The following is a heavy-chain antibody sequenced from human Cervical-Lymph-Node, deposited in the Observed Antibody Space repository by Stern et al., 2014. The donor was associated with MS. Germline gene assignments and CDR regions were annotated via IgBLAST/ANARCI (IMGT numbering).Heavy chain of an antibody. D-gene: IGHD1-26*01. V-gene: IGHV4-39*01. CDR1: GGSISSSSYY. Sequence: QVQLQESGPGLVKPSETLSLTCTVSGGSISSSSYYWGWIRQPTGKGLEWIGSIYYSGSTYYNPSLKMRFTISVATSKNQFSLNLSSVTAADTAVYYCARPKVGATWYFDLWGRGTLVTVSS. CDR3: ARPKVGATWYFDL. J-gene: IGHJ2*01. CDR2: IYYSGST.